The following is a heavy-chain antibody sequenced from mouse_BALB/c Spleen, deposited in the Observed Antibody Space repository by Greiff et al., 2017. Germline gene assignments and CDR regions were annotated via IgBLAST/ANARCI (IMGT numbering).Heavy chain of an antibody. CDR3: ARDEDYDGWFAY. CDR2: IWAGGST. D-gene: IGHD2-4*01. J-gene: IGHJ3*01. CDR1: GFSLTSYG. Sequence: VLLVQSGPGLVAPSQSLSITCTVSGFSLTSYGVHWVRQPPGKGLEWLGVIWAGGSTNYNTALMSRLSISKDNSKSQVFLKMNSLQTDDTAMYYCARDEDYDGWFAYWGQGTLVTVSA. V-gene: IGHV2-9*02.